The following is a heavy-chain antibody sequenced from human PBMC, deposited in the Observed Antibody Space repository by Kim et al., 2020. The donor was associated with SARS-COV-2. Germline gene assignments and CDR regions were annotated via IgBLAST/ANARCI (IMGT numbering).Heavy chain of an antibody. D-gene: IGHD3-22*01. J-gene: IGHJ4*02. CDR3: ARSGYYYDSSGYYGVDY. CDR1: GFTFSDYY. V-gene: IGHV3-11*03. Sequence: GGSLRLSCAASGFTFSDYYMSWIRQAPGKGLEWVSYISSSSSYTNYADSVKGRFTISRDNAKNSLYLQMNSLRAEDTAVYYCARSGYYYDSSGYYGVDYWGQGTLVTVSS. CDR2: ISSSSSYT.